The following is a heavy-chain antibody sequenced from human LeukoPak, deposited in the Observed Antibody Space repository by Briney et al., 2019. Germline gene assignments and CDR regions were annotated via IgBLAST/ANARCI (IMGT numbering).Heavy chain of an antibody. J-gene: IGHJ4*02. V-gene: IGHV3-48*04. CDR3: ASPYGDSSDY. Sequence: GGSLRLSCAASGFTFSSHSMNWVRQAPGKGLEWVSYISSSSSTIYYADSVKGRFTISRDNAKNSLYLQMNSLRAEDTAVYYCASPYGDSSDYWGQGTLVTVSS. D-gene: IGHD4-17*01. CDR2: ISSSSSTI. CDR1: GFTFSSHS.